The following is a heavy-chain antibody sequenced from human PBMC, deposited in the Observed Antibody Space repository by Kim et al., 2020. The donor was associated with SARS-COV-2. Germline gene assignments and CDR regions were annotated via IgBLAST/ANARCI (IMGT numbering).Heavy chain of an antibody. V-gene: IGHV3-23*01. CDR2: IRWGGSSK. CDR3: AKSSHHGGSYYRADY. Sequence: GGSLRLSCAASGFTFDSYAMSWVRQAPGKGLEWVSVIRWGGSSKYYADSVKGRFTISRDTSKTTLYLQMNSLRVEDTAVYYCAKSSHHGGSYYRADYWGHRSLVTVSS. J-gene: IGHJ4*01. CDR1: GFTFDSYA. D-gene: IGHD1-26*01.